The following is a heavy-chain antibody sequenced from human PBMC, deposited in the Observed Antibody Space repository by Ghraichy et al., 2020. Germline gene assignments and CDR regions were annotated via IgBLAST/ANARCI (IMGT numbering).Heavy chain of an antibody. CDR2: MNPNSGNT. V-gene: IGHV1-8*02. CDR3: ARVNIVVVPAASRSYYYYYMDV. Sequence: ASVKVSCKASGYTFTSYDINWVRQATGQGLEWMGWMNPNSGNTGYAQKFQGRVTMTRNTSISTAYMELSSLRSEDTAVYYCARVNIVVVPAASRSYYYYYMDVWGKGTTVTVSS. J-gene: IGHJ6*03. D-gene: IGHD2-2*01. CDR1: GYTFTSYD.